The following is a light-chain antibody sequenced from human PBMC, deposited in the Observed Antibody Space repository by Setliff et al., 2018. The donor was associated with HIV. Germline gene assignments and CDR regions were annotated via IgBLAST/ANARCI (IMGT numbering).Light chain of an antibody. Sequence: QSALTQPASVSGSPGQSITISCTGTTNDVGFYNRVSWYQQPPGNAPKLIIYEVTNRPSGVSDRFSGSKSGNSASLTISGLQAEDEADYYCISYTTGATPYVFGTGTKVTLL. J-gene: IGLJ1*01. CDR2: EVT. CDR3: ISYTTGATPYV. CDR1: TNDVGFYNR. V-gene: IGLV2-14*01.